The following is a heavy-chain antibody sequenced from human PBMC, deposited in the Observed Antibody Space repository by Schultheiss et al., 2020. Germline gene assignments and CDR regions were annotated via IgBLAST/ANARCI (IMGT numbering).Heavy chain of an antibody. CDR1: GGSISSSNW. CDR2: IYYSGST. V-gene: IGHV4-31*11. D-gene: IGHD3-22*01. CDR3: ARGGKYYYDSSGYAN. Sequence: SQTLSLTCAVSGGSISSSNWWSWVRQHPGKGLEWIGYIYYSGSTYYNPSLKSRVTISVDTSKNQFSLKLSSVTAADTAVYYCARGGKYYYDSSGYANWGQGTLVTVSS. J-gene: IGHJ4*02.